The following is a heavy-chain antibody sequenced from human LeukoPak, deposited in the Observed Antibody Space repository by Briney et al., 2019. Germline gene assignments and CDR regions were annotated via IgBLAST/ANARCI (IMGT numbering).Heavy chain of an antibody. CDR1: GFTFSAYA. J-gene: IGHJ4*02. D-gene: IGHD5-12*01. CDR2: ISNNGGSS. CDR3: VKVIREVDMSHDY. Sequence: GGSLRLSCSASGFTFSAYAMYWVRQAPGKGLEYVSGISNNGGSSFYADSVKGRFTISRDNSKNTLYLQMSSLRAEDTAVYYCVKVIREVDMSHDYWGQGALVTVSS. V-gene: IGHV3-64D*09.